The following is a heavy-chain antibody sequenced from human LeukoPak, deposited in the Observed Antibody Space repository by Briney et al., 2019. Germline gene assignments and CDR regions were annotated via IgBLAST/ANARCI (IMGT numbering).Heavy chain of an antibody. J-gene: IGHJ6*02. CDR2: ISYDGSNK. CDR3: AKARGFPGQYQLPYYYYYGMDV. Sequence: GSLRLSCAASGFTFSSYGMHWVRQAPGKGLEWVAVISYDGSNKYYADSVKGRFTISRDNSKNTLYLQMNSLRAEGTAVYYCAKARGFPGQYQLPYYYYYGMDVWGQGTTVTVSS. D-gene: IGHD2-2*01. V-gene: IGHV3-30*18. CDR1: GFTFSSYG.